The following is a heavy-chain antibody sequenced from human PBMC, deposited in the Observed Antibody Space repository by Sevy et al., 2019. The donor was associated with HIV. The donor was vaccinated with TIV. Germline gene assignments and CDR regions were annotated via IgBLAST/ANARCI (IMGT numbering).Heavy chain of an antibody. CDR3: VRAIQSDGSF. CDR1: GFNLENFW. D-gene: IGHD6-19*01. J-gene: IGHJ4*02. CDR2: IRQDGSEI. V-gene: IGHV3-7*01. Sequence: GGSLRLSCVASGFNLENFWMNWVRQAPGKGLEWVANIRQDGSEIYYVASEKGRFTISRDNARNLVYLQMNSLRVEDTALYYCVRAIQSDGSFWGQGALVTVSS.